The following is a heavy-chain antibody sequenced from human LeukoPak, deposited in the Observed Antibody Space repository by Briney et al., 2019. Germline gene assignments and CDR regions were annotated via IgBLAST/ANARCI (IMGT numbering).Heavy chain of an antibody. CDR2: ISGSGSTT. J-gene: IGHJ4*02. CDR1: GFTFSTYG. CDR3: AKGTSTYSSGSFDY. D-gene: IGHD6-19*01. V-gene: IGHV3-23*01. Sequence: GGSLRLSCSASGFTFSTYGMSWVRQAPGKGLEWVISISGSGSTTYYADSVKGRFTISRDNSKNMLYLQMTSLRAEDTAVYYCAKGTSTYSSGSFDYWGRGTLVTVSS.